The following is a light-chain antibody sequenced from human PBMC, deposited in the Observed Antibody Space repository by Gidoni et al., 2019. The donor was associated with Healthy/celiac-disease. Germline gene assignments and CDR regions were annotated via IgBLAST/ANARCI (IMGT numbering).Light chain of an antibody. CDR3: QQSYSTPFT. V-gene: IGKV1-39*01. CDR1: PSISSY. Sequence: IHVTQSPSSLSASVGDRVTITCRASPSISSYLNWYQQKPGKAPKLLISAASSLQSGVPSRFSGSGSGTDFTFPISSPQPEDFATYYCQQSYSTPFTFGPGTKVDIK. CDR2: AAS. J-gene: IGKJ3*01.